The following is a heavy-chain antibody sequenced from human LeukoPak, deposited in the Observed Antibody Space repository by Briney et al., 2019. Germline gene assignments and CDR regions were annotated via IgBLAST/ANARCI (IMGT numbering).Heavy chain of an antibody. CDR3: ARDRGDGYNFSWVFDY. CDR2: IYYSGST. J-gene: IGHJ4*02. D-gene: IGHD5-24*01. V-gene: IGHV4-59*01. CDR1: GGSISSYY. Sequence: SETLSLTCTVSGGSISSYYWSWIRQPPGKGPEWIGYIYYSGSTNYNPSLKSRVTISVDTSKNQFSLKLSSVTAADTAVYYCARDRGDGYNFSWVFDYWGQGTLVTVSS.